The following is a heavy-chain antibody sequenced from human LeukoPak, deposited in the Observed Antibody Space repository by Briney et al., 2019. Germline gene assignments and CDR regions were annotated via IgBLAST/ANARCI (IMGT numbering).Heavy chain of an antibody. CDR1: GFIFSSYG. V-gene: IGHV3-30*18. D-gene: IGHD2-21*02. Sequence: PGRSLRLSCAASGFIFSSYGMHWVRQAPGKGLEWVAVISYDGSNKYYADSVKGRFTISRDNSKNTLYLQMNSLRAEDTAVYYCAKVLVTAISPFDYWGQGTLVTVSS. CDR2: ISYDGSNK. CDR3: AKVLVTAISPFDY. J-gene: IGHJ4*02.